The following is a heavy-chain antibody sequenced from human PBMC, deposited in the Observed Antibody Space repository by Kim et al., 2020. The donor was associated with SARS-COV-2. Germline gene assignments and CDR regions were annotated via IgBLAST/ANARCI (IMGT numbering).Heavy chain of an antibody. CDR3: ARVAYYYDSSGFYYYVYFDY. Sequence: GRFTISRDNSKNTLYLQMNSLRAEDTAVYYCARVAYYYDSSGFYYYVYFDYWGQGTLVTVSS. V-gene: IGHV3-66*01. J-gene: IGHJ4*02. D-gene: IGHD3-22*01.